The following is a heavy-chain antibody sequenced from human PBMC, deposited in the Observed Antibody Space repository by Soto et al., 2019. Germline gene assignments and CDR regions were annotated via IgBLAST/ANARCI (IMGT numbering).Heavy chain of an antibody. J-gene: IGHJ4*02. V-gene: IGHV3-23*01. D-gene: IGHD6-19*01. CDR3: AMTPRQWLVYFDY. CDR1: GFTFSNYA. CDR2: ISGSGGTT. Sequence: EVQLLESGGGLVQPGGSLRLSCAASGFTFSNYAIAWVRQAPGKGLEWVSGISGSGGTTYYADSVKGRFTISRDNSKDTLHLQMNSLRAEDTAVYYCAMTPRQWLVYFDYWGQGALVTVSS.